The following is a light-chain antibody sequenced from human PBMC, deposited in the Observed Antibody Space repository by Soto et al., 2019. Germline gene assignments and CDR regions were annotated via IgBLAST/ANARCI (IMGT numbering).Light chain of an antibody. V-gene: IGLV3-1*01. Sequence: SYELTQPPSVSVSPGQTASITCSGDKLGDKYASWYHHKSGQSPVLVIYQDSKRPSGIPERFSGSNSGNTATLTISGTQALDEGDYYCQAWDSSTVVFGGGTKLTVL. CDR1: KLGDKY. J-gene: IGLJ2*01. CDR2: QDS. CDR3: QAWDSSTVV.